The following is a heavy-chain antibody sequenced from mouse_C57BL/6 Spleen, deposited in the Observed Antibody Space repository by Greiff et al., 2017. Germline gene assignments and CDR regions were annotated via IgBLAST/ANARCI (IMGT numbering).Heavy chain of an antibody. CDR2: INPSTGGT. J-gene: IGHJ3*01. V-gene: IGHV1-42*01. CDR1: GYSFTGYY. CDR3: SREYDYDGAWFAY. D-gene: IGHD2-4*01. Sequence: VQLQQSGPELVKPGASVKISCKASGYSFTGYYMNWVKQSPEKSLEWIGEINPSTGGTTYNQKFKAKATLTVDESSSTAYMQLKSLTSEDSAVDYCSREYDYDGAWFAYWGQGTLVTVSA.